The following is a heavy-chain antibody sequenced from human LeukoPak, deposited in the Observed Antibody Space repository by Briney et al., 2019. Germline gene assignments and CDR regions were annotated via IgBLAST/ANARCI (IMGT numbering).Heavy chain of an antibody. CDR2: IWYDGTNK. D-gene: IGHD5-24*01. V-gene: IGHV3-33*01. CDR3: ARRDGYDFDY. CDR1: GFTFSSYG. Sequence: HPGGALRLSCAASGFTFSSYGMHWVRQAPGKGLEGVAVIWYDGTNKYYADSVKGRFTISRDNSKNTLYLQMNSLSAEDTAVYYCARRDGYDFDYWGQGTLVTVSS. J-gene: IGHJ4*02.